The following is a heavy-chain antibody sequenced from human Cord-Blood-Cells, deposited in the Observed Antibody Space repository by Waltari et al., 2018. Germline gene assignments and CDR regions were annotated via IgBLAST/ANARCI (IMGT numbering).Heavy chain of an antibody. V-gene: IGHV1-69*01. J-gene: IGHJ4*02. CDR1: GRTCSSYA. CDR2: IIPIFGTA. Sequence: QAQLVQSGAEVKKPGSSVKVSCKASGRTCSSYAISWVLQAPGQGRERMGGIIPIFGTANYAQKFQRRVTITAVESTSTAYMELSSLGSEDTAVYYCARESREGYCSGGSRSNFDYWGQGTLVTVSS. CDR3: ARESREGYCSGGSRSNFDY. D-gene: IGHD2-15*01.